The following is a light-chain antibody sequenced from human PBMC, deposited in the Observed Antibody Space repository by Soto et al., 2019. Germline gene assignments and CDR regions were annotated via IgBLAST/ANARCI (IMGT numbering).Light chain of an antibody. CDR2: EVT. J-gene: IGLJ3*02. Sequence: QSALTQPPSASGSPGQSVTISCTGTSSDVGGYDYVSWYQQHPGKAPKLMIYEVTKRPSGVPDRFSGSKSGDTASLTVSGLQAEDEADYYCSSYVGSNTFEVVFGGGTKVTVL. CDR3: SSYVGSNTFEVV. V-gene: IGLV2-8*01. CDR1: SSDVGGYDY.